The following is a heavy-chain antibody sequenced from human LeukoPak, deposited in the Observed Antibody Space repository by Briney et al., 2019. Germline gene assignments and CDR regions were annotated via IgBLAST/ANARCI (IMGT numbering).Heavy chain of an antibody. CDR3: ARDHRYAFDN. J-gene: IGHJ4*02. Sequence: PGGPLTLSCAASGFTFSDYSMNGAPQAPGKGLEWISYVGISSGNTKYADSVKGRFTISGDSAKNSVFLQMNNLRVEDTAVYYCARDHRYAFDNWGQGTLVTVSS. CDR1: GFTFSDYS. V-gene: IGHV3-48*04. D-gene: IGHD5-12*01. CDR2: VGISSGNT.